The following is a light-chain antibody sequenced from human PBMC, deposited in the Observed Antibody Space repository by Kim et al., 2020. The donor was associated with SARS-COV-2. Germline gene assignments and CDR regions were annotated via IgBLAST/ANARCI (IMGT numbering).Light chain of an antibody. V-gene: IGKV3-15*01. CDR3: QQSIT. J-gene: IGKJ4*01. CDR2: GAA. CDR1: QSISRS. Sequence: EIVLTQSPATLSVSPGESVTLSCRASQSISRSLAWYQQKPGQAPRLLIYGAASRPADVPGRFRGSGSGTQFTLTISSLQSEDFAVYYCQQSITFGGGTKVDIK.